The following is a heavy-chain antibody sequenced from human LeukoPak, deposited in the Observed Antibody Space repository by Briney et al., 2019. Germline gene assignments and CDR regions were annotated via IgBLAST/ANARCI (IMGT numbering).Heavy chain of an antibody. CDR1: GGSISSYF. CDR2: IYTSGST. CDR3: ARAGDSSGYEYYFDY. J-gene: IGHJ4*02. V-gene: IGHV4-4*07. Sequence: PSETLSLTCTVSGGSISSYFWTWIRQRAGKGLEWIGRIYTSGSTNYNPSLKSRFTMSVDTSKNQFSLKLSSVTAADTAVYYCARAGDSSGYEYYFDYWGQGTLVTVSS. D-gene: IGHD3-22*01.